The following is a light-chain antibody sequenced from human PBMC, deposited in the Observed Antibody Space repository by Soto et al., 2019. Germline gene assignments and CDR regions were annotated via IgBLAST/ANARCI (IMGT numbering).Light chain of an antibody. CDR3: SSYTSSSTLYV. Sequence: QSVLTQPASVSGSPGQSITISCTGTSSDVGDYNYVSWYQQHPGKAPKRMIYEVSNRPSGVSNRFSGSKSGNTASLTISGLQAEDEADYYCSSYTSSSTLYVFGTGTKLTVL. CDR2: EVS. CDR1: SSDVGDYNY. J-gene: IGLJ1*01. V-gene: IGLV2-14*01.